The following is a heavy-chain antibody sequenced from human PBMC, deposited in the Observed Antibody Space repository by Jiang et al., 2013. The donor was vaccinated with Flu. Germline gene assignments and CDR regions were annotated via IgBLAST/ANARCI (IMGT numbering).Heavy chain of an antibody. J-gene: IGHJ6*02. CDR1: GGSISSFSYY. V-gene: IGHV4-39*06. Sequence: GPGLVKPSETLSLTCAVSGGSISSFSYYWGWIRQSPGKGLEWIASIYYDGTTNYNPSLRSRVSISLDRSKNQIPLRLRSVTAADTAVYYCASGTVVLTAAGGDNYYYGLDVWGQGSTVTVSS. CDR2: IYYDGTT. CDR3: ASGTVVLTAAGGDNYYYGLDV. D-gene: IGHD2-21*02.